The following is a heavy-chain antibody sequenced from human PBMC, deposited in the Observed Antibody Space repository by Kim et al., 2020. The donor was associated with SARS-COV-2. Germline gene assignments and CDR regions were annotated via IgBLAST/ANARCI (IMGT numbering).Heavy chain of an antibody. CDR2: ISGSSSR. CDR1: GFTFSSYE. Sequence: GGSLRLSCAVSGFTFSSYEMNWVRQAPGKGLEWVSYISGSSSRHYADSVKGRFTISRDNAKNSLYVQMNSLRVEDTAVYYCAREVATTPDAFDIWGQGTLVTVSS. CDR3: AREVATTPDAFDI. V-gene: IGHV3-48*03. D-gene: IGHD5-12*01. J-gene: IGHJ3*02.